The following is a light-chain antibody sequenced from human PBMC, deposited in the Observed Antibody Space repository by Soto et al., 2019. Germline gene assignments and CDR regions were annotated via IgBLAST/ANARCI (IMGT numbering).Light chain of an antibody. Sequence: DIQLTQSPSFLSASVGDRVTITCRASQGISNYLAWYQQKPGKAPNLLIYVASSLQSEVPSRFSGSGSGTDFTLTITSLQPEDFATYYCQQSYGTPITFGQGTRLEIK. J-gene: IGKJ5*01. CDR3: QQSYGTPIT. V-gene: IGKV1-39*01. CDR1: QGISNY. CDR2: VAS.